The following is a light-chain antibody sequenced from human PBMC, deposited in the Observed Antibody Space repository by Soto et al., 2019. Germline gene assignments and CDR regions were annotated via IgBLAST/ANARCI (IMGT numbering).Light chain of an antibody. V-gene: IGKV3-20*01. J-gene: IGKJ5*01. CDR2: GAS. CDR1: QSVSSSY. CDR3: QQLNFFTIT. Sequence: EILLTQSPGTLSLPPGERATLSCRASQSVSSSYLAWYQQKPGQAPRLLIYGASSRATGIPDRFSVSGSGTDFTLTISRLENEDFATYYCQQLNFFTITFGQGTRLEIK.